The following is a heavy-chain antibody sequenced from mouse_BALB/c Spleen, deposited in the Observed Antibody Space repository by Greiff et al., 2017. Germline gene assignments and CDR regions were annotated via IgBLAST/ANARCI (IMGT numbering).Heavy chain of an antibody. Sequence: EVQLQQSGAELVKPGASVKLSCTASGFNIKDTYMHWVKQRPEQGLEWIGRIDPANGNTKYDPKFQGKATITADTSSNTAYLQLSSLTSEDTAVYYCAFGNYGDYAMDYWGQGTSVTVSS. CDR3: AFGNYGDYAMDY. D-gene: IGHD2-1*01. CDR2: IDPANGNT. CDR1: GFNIKDTY. J-gene: IGHJ4*01. V-gene: IGHV14-3*02.